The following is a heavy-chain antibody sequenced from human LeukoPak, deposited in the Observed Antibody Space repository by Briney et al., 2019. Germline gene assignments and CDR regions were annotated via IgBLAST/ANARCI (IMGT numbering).Heavy chain of an antibody. V-gene: IGHV3-33*01. J-gene: IGHJ4*02. CDR2: ICYDGSNK. D-gene: IGHD4-11*01. CDR1: GFTFSSYG. Sequence: GGSLRISCAASGFTFSSYGMHWVRQAPGKGLEWVAVICYDGSNKYYVDSVKGRFTISRDNAKNSLYLQMNSLRDDDTAVYYCVTSLTTFDYWGQGTLVTVSS. CDR3: VTSLTTFDY.